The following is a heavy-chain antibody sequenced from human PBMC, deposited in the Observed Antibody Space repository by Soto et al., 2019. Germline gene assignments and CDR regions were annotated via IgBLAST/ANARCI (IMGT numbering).Heavy chain of an antibody. J-gene: IGHJ6*02. CDR1: GYSFTSYW. V-gene: IGHV5-10-1*01. CDR3: ARHPLVSYYYYGMDV. Sequence: GESLKISCKGSGYSFTSYWISWVRQMPGKGLEWMGRIDPSDSYTNYSPSFQGHVTISADKSISTAYLQWSSLKASGTAMYYCARHPLVSYYYYGMDVWGQGTTVTVSS. D-gene: IGHD6-6*01. CDR2: IDPSDSYT.